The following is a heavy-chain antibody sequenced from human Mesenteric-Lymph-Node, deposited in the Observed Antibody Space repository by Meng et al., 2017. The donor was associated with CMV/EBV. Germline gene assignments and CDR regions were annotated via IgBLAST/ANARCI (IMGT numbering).Heavy chain of an antibody. CDR1: GFTFSSYS. Sequence: GGSLRLSCAASGFTFSSYSMNWVRQAPGKGLEWVSSISSSSYIYYADSVKGRFTISRDNAKNSLYLQMNSLRAEDTAVYYCARGGGIAARFYFDYWGQGTLVTVS. CDR2: ISSSSYI. V-gene: IGHV3-21*01. D-gene: IGHD6-6*01. CDR3: ARGGGIAARFYFDY. J-gene: IGHJ4*02.